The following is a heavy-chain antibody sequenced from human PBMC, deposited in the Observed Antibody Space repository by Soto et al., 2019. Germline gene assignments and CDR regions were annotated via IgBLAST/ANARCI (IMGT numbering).Heavy chain of an antibody. V-gene: IGHV1-69*13. J-gene: IGHJ3*02. Sequence: XVKVSCKASGGTFSSYAISWVRRAPGQGLEWMGGIIPIFGTANYAQKFQGRVTITADESTSTAYMELSSLRSEDTAVYYCARDIGIAVADDAFDIWGQGTMVTVSS. CDR3: ARDIGIAVADDAFDI. CDR2: IIPIFGTA. D-gene: IGHD6-19*01. CDR1: GGTFSSYA.